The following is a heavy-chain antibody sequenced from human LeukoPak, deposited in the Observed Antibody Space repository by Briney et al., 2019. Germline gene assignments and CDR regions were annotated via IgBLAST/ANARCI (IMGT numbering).Heavy chain of an antibody. V-gene: IGHV3-7*01. CDR3: ARGSGWLGY. D-gene: IGHD6-19*01. CDR2: IKQDESEK. Sequence: GGSLRLSCAASGFTFSGYWMTWVRQAPGKGLEWVANIKQDESEKYYVDSVKGRFTISRDNAKNSLYLQMDSLRAEDTAVYYCARGSGWLGYWGQGTLVTVSS. J-gene: IGHJ4*02. CDR1: GFTFSGYW.